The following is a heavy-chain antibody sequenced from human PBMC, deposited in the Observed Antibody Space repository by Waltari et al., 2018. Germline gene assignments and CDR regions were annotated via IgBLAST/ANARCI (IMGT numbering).Heavy chain of an antibody. J-gene: IGHJ4*02. V-gene: IGHV1-18*01. Sequence: QVQLVQSGAEVKEPGASVKVSCRTSGYSFSTYGLAWVRQAPGQGLQWMGWISAYNGNTDYARNVRDRVEMTADISTSTVYMELKSLRIDDTAVYYCARDGQAQADYWGQGTPVTVSS. CDR2: ISAYNGNT. CDR1: GYSFSTYG. CDR3: ARDGQAQADY.